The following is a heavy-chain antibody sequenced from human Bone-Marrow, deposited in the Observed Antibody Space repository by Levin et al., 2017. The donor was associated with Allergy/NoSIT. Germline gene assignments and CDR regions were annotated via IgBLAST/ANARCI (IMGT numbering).Heavy chain of an antibody. D-gene: IGHD2-2*03. V-gene: IGHV4-34*01. J-gene: IGHJ6*02. CDR3: ARGHGYCSSTSCRPGVTYYGMDV. CDR1: GGSFSGYY. Sequence: SETLSLTCAVYGGSFSGYYWSWIRQPPGKGLEWIGEINHSGSTNYNPSLKSRVTISVDTSKNQFSLKLSSVTAADTAVYYCARGHGYCSSTSCRPGVTYYGMDVWGQGTTVTVSS. CDR2: INHSGST.